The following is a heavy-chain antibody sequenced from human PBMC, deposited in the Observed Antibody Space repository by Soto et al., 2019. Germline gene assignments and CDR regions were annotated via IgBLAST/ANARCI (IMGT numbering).Heavy chain of an antibody. Sequence: PSETLSLTCTVSGASVNYYYWNWVRQPLGKGLEWIGFIHYTGSRIFNPSLQSRVTMSVDVSQNQFPLRLTSVTAADTAIYYCARWGHPAVKAFDIWGQGTTVTVSS. D-gene: IGHD3-16*01. V-gene: IGHV4-59*02. CDR2: IHYTGSR. CDR1: GASVNYYY. J-gene: IGHJ3*02. CDR3: ARWGHPAVKAFDI.